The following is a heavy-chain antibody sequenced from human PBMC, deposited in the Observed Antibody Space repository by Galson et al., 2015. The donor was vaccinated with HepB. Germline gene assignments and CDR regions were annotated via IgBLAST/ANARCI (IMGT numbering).Heavy chain of an antibody. J-gene: IGHJ3*02. CDR1: GFTFSSYE. Sequence: SLRLSCAASGFTFSSYEMNWVRQAPGKGLEWVSYISSSGSTIYYADSVKGRFTISRDNAKNSLYLQMNSLRAEDTAVYYCARGTYYDCVWGSYRSDAFDIWGQGTMVTVSS. V-gene: IGHV3-48*03. CDR2: ISSSGSTI. D-gene: IGHD3-16*02. CDR3: ARGTYYDCVWGSYRSDAFDI.